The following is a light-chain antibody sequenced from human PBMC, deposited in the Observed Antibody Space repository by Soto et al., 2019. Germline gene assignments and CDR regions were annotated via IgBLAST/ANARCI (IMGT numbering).Light chain of an antibody. CDR1: LSLVDSGGNTY. V-gene: IGKV2-30*01. CDR3: MQGTLWPWT. Sequence: VVMTQSPLSLPVTLGQPASISCTSSLSLVDSGGNTYFNWYQQRPGQPPWRLIYKISNRESGVPDRFSASGSGTDFTLRISRVEAEDLGVYYCMQGTLWPWTFGQGTKVEIK. CDR2: KIS. J-gene: IGKJ1*01.